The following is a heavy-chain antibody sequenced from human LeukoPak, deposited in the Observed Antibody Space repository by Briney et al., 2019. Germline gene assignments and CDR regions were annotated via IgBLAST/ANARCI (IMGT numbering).Heavy chain of an antibody. CDR2: IYYSGST. CDR1: GFTFSNYN. CDR3: AKSNGYGLVDI. J-gene: IGHJ3*02. Sequence: GSLRLSCAASGFTFSNYNMNWIRQPPGKGLEWIGSIYYSGSTYYSPSLKSRVTISLDTSRNQFSLKLNSVTAADTAVYYCAKSNGYGLVDIWGQGTMVTVSS. V-gene: IGHV4-39*07. D-gene: IGHD3-10*01.